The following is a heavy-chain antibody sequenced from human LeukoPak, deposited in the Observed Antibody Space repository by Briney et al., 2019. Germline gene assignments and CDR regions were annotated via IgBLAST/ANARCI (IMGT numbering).Heavy chain of an antibody. Sequence: SETLSLTCTVSGGSISSYYWSWIRQPAGKGLEWIGRMYTSGSTNYNPSLKSRVTMSVDTSKNQFSLKLSSVTAADTAVYCCARDSDIVATIFAFDIWGQGTMVTVSS. D-gene: IGHD5-12*01. J-gene: IGHJ3*02. CDR1: GGSISSYY. CDR3: ARDSDIVATIFAFDI. CDR2: MYTSGST. V-gene: IGHV4-4*07.